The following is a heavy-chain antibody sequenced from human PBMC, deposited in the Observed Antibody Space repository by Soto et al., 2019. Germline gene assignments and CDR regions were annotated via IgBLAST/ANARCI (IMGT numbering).Heavy chain of an antibody. V-gene: IGHV3-64D*08. Sequence: GGCVGLGCEACGFRFRSEAMDGVRQAPGKGLEYVSAISSNGGSTYYADSVKGRFTISRDNSKNTLYLQMSSLRAEDTAVYYCVKSQYSSSTDYYYYGMDVRGQGTTVTVSS. CDR1: GFRFRSEA. D-gene: IGHD6-6*01. CDR2: ISSNGGST. CDR3: VKSQYSSSTDYYYYGMDV. J-gene: IGHJ6*02.